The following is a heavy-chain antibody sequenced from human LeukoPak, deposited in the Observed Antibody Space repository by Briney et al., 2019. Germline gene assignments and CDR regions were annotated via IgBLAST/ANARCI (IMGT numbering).Heavy chain of an antibody. Sequence: SETLSLTCAVYGGSFSGYYWSWIRQPPGKGLEWIGEINHSGSTNYNPSLKSRVTISVDTSKNQFSLKLTSVTAEDTAVYYCARDIEAAGTVFFAYWGQGTLVTVSS. CDR1: GGSFSGYY. CDR2: INHSGST. D-gene: IGHD6-13*01. V-gene: IGHV4-34*01. J-gene: IGHJ4*02. CDR3: ARDIEAAGTVFFAY.